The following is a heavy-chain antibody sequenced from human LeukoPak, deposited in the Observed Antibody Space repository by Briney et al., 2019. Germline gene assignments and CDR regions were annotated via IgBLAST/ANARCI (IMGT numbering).Heavy chain of an antibody. Sequence: GGSLSLSCAASGFTFEDYAMHWVRQAPGKGLEWDSLITGDGGSTYYADSVKGRFTISRDNSKNSLYLQMNSLRTEDTALYYCAKAIYHYDRSGYSVDYWGQRILVSVSS. CDR3: AKAIYHYDRSGYSVDY. D-gene: IGHD3-22*01. V-gene: IGHV3-43*02. J-gene: IGHJ4*02. CDR1: GFTFEDYA. CDR2: ITGDGGST.